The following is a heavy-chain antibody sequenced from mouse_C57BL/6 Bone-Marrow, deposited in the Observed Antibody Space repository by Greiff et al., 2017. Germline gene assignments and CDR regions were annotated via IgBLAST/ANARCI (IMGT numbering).Heavy chain of an antibody. J-gene: IGHJ4*01. V-gene: IGHV1-64*01. D-gene: IGHD2-13*01. CDR2: IHPNSGST. CDR3: ARSVYGDEVYYAMDY. CDR1: GYTFTSYW. Sequence: QVQLQQPGAELVKPGASVKLSCKASGYTFTSYWMHWVKQRPGQGLEWIGMIHPNSGSTNYNEKFKSKATLTVDKSSSTAYMQLSSLTSEDSAVYYCARSVYGDEVYYAMDYWGQGTSVTVSS.